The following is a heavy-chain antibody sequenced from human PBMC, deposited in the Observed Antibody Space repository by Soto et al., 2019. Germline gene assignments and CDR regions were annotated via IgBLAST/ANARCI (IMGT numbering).Heavy chain of an antibody. CDR1: GYTFTGYY. CDR3: ARSAGLYGSGSYYNY. Sequence: ASVKVSCKASGYTFTGYYMHWVRQAPGQGLEWMGWINPNSGGTNYAQKFQGWVTMTRDTSISTAYMELSRLRSDDTAVYYCARSAGLYGSGSYYNYWGQGTLVTVSS. V-gene: IGHV1-2*04. J-gene: IGHJ4*02. D-gene: IGHD3-10*01. CDR2: INPNSGGT.